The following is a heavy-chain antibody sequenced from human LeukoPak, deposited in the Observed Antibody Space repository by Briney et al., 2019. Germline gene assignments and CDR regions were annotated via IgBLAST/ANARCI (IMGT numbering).Heavy chain of an antibody. D-gene: IGHD6-13*01. CDR1: GGSISSSTFY. J-gene: IGHJ4*02. CDR3: AREIAAAGT. CDR2: TYSSGSS. V-gene: IGHV4-39*02. Sequence: TSETLSLTCTVSGGSISSSTFYWAWIRQPPGKGLEWIGTTYSSGSSYYNPSLKSRVTISVDTSKNQFSLKLSSVTAADTAVYYCAREIAAAGTWGQGTLVTVSS.